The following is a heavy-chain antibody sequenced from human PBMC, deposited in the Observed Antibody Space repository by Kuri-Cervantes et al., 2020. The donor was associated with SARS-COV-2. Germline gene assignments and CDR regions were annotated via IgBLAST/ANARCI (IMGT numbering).Heavy chain of an antibody. V-gene: IGHV3-23*01. J-gene: IGHJ6*03. CDR2: ISGSGGST. CDR3: ARWGYSSSSSGLGYYYMDV. Sequence: GESLKISCAASGFTFSSYAMSWVRQAPGKGLEWVSAISGSGGSTYYADSVKGRFTISRDNSKNTLYLQMNSLRAEDTAVYYCARWGYSSSSSGLGYYYMDVWGKGTTVTVSS. CDR1: GFTFSSYA. D-gene: IGHD6-6*01.